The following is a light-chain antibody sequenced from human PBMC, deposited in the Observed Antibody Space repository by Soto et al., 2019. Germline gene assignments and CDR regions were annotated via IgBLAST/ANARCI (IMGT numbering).Light chain of an antibody. CDR3: QSYDSSLSAYV. V-gene: IGLV1-40*01. Sequence: QSVLTVLTCISFTLQQADTISYTCRRPTIGAGYDVHWYQQLPGTAPKLLIYGNSNRPSGVPDRFSGSKSGTSASLAITGLQAEDEADYYCQSYDSSLSAYVFGTGTKVTVL. CDR1: RPTIGAGYD. J-gene: IGLJ1*01. CDR2: GNS.